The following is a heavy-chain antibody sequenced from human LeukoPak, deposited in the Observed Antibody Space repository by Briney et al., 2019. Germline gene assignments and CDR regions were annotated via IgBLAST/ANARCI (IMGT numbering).Heavy chain of an antibody. D-gene: IGHD2-15*01. CDR2: INYSGST. J-gene: IGHJ5*02. CDR1: GGFLSIILDE. CDR3: ARLAARLIRSNWFDP. V-gene: IGHV4-39*01. Sequence: SETLSPTSILAGGFLSIILDEWGWIRKPPGRGREGMGSINYSGSTYYNPSLKSRVTISVDTSKNQFSLKLSSVTAADTAVYYCARLAARLIRSNWFDPWGQGTLVTVSS.